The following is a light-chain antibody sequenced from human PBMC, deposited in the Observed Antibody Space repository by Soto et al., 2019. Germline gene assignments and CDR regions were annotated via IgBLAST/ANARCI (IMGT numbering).Light chain of an antibody. Sequence: QSALTQPASVSGSPGQSITISCTGTSSDVGGHRYVSWYQQHPGRAPKLMIYEVSSRPSGVSNRFSGSKSGSTASLIITGLQAEDEADYYCTSYTSSDTVIFGGGTKLTVL. CDR2: EVS. CDR1: SSDVGGHRY. J-gene: IGLJ2*01. CDR3: TSYTSSDTVI. V-gene: IGLV2-14*01.